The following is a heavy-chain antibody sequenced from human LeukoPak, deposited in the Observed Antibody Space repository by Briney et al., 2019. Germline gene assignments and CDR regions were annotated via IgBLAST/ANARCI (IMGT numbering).Heavy chain of an antibody. CDR1: GYTFTGYY. CDR2: INPNSGGT. J-gene: IGHJ4*02. CDR3: ARGHGYCSSTSCSTHLDY. D-gene: IGHD2-2*01. Sequence: ASVKVSCKASGYTFTGYYMHWVRQAPGQGLEWMGRINPNSGGTNYAQKFQGRDTMTRDTSISTAYMELSRLRSDDTAVYYCARGHGYCSSTSCSTHLDYWGQGTLVTVSS. V-gene: IGHV1-2*02.